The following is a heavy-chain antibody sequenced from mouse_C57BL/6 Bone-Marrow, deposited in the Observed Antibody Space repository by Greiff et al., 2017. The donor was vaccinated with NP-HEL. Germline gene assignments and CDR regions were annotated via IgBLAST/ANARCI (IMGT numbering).Heavy chain of an antibody. CDR2: IRSKSDNYAT. V-gene: IGHV6-3*01. D-gene: IGHD2-1*01. Sequence: VTVEESGGGLVQPGGSMKLSCVASGFTFSNYWMNWVRQSPEKGLEWVAQIRSKSDNYATHYAESVKGRFTISIDDSKSSVYLQMNILRAEDTGSYYCTGYYGNYYARDYWGQGTSVTVSA. J-gene: IGHJ4*01. CDR1: GFTFSNYW. CDR3: TGYYGNYYARDY.